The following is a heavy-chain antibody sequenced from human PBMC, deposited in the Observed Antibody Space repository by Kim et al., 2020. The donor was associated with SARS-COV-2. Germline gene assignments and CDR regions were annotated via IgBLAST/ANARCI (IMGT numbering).Heavy chain of an antibody. V-gene: IGHV5-51*01. CDR3: ARHPRDCSSTSCYYYYYYMDV. D-gene: IGHD2-2*01. CDR1: GYSFTSYW. J-gene: IGHJ6*03. Sequence: GESLKISCKGSGYSFTSYWIGWVRQMPGKGLEWMGIIYPDDSDTRYSPSFQGQVTISADKSISTAYLQWSSLKASDTAMYYCARHPRDCSSTSCYYYYYYMDVWGKGTTVTVSS. CDR2: IYPDDSDT.